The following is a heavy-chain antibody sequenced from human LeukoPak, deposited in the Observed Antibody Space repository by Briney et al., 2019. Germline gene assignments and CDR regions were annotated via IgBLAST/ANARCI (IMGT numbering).Heavy chain of an antibody. CDR2: ISGSGGST. CDR1: GFTFSSYA. V-gene: IGHV3-23*01. CDR3: AKPSTVTSGLFDY. D-gene: IGHD4-17*01. J-gene: IGHJ4*02. Sequence: PGGSLRLSCAASGFTFSSYAMSWVRQAPGKGLEWVSAISGSGGSTHYADSVKGRFTISRDNSKNTLYLQMNSLRAEDTAVYYCAKPSTVTSGLFDYWGQGTLVTVSS.